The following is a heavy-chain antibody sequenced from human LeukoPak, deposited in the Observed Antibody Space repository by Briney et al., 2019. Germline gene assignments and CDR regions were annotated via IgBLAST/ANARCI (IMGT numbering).Heavy chain of an antibody. Sequence: ASVKVSCKASGYTFTGYYMHWVRQAPGQGLEWMGRINPNSGGTNYAQKFQGRVTMTRDTSISTAYMELSRLRSDDTAVYYCARAPGVGLLSRDYWGQGTLVTVSS. CDR1: GYTFTGYY. CDR2: INPNSGGT. V-gene: IGHV1-2*06. J-gene: IGHJ4*02. D-gene: IGHD2-15*01. CDR3: ARAPGVGLLSRDY.